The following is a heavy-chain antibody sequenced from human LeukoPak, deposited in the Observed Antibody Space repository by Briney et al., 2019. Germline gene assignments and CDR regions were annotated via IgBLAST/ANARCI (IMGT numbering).Heavy chain of an antibody. CDR3: AKGPLAFIHATHYFDD. V-gene: IGHV3-74*01. J-gene: IGHJ4*02. CDR1: GFIFSSYW. Sequence: GGSLRLSCAASGFIFSSYWMHWVRHAPGKGLAWVSRINTDGSSTSYADSVKGRFTISRDNSKNTLYLQMNSLRAEDTAVYYCAKGPLAFIHATHYFDDWGQGTLVTVSS. D-gene: IGHD1-1*01. CDR2: INTDGSST.